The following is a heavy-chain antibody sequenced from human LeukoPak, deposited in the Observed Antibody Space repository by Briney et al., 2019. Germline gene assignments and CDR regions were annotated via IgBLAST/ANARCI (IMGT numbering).Heavy chain of an antibody. CDR1: GFTFSNAW. V-gene: IGHV3-15*01. Sequence: GGSLRLSCAASGFTFSNAWMSWVRQAPGKGLEWVGRIKSKTDGGTTDYAAPVKGRFTISRDDSKNTLYLQMNSLKTEDTAVYYCTTVLGTSVYCGGDCYSFGAFDIWGQGTMVTVSS. J-gene: IGHJ3*02. CDR2: IKSKTDGGTT. D-gene: IGHD2-21*02. CDR3: TTVLGTSVYCGGDCYSFGAFDI.